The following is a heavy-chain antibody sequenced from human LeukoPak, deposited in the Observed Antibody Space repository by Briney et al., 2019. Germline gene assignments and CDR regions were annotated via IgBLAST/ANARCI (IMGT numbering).Heavy chain of an antibody. Sequence: GGSLRLSCTVSGFTLSSYEMRWIRQAPGKGLEWVSSIDYSGGSSYYADSVKGRFTISRDNSKNTLYLQMDSLRAEDTAVYYCARGYGSPWGQGTLVTVSS. CDR3: ARGYGSP. J-gene: IGHJ4*02. CDR2: IDYSGGSS. D-gene: IGHD3-10*01. V-gene: IGHV3-23*01. CDR1: GFTLSSYE.